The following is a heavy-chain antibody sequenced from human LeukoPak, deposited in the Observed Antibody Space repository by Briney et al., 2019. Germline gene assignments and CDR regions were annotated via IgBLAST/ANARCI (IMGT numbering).Heavy chain of an antibody. J-gene: IGHJ4*02. CDR1: GFTFSSYG. Sequence: GGSLRLSCAASGFTFSSYGMHWVRQAPGKGLEWVAVISYDGSNKYYADSVKGRFTISRDNSKNTLYLQMNSLRAEDTAVYYCAKALSSEYWGQGTLVTVPS. D-gene: IGHD3-10*02. CDR3: AKALSSEY. V-gene: IGHV3-30*18. CDR2: ISYDGSNK.